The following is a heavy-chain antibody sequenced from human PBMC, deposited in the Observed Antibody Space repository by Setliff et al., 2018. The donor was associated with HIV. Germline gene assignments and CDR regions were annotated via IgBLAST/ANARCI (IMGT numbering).Heavy chain of an antibody. D-gene: IGHD3-9*01. CDR3: ARGVRGYGEIRYFFYYYYMDV. J-gene: IGHJ6*03. V-gene: IGHV4-39*07. CDR1: GGSSSSSSFY. CDR2: IYYSGNT. Sequence: PSETLSLTCTVSGGSSSSSSFYWGWIRQPPGKGLEWIGSIYYSGNTYYNPSLKSRVTISVDTSKNQFSLKLSSVTAADTAVYYCARGVRGYGEIRYFFYYYYMDVWGKGTTVTVSS.